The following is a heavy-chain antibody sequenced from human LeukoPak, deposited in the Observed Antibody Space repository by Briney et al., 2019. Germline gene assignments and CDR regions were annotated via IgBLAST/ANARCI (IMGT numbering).Heavy chain of an antibody. CDR1: GASISRGDYY. Sequence: SETLSLTCTVSGASISRGDYYWSWSRQPPGKGLEWIGYIYYSGTTYYNPSLKSRVTISVDTSKNQFSLKLSSVTAADTAVYYCARDILTGYPDYWGQGTLVTVSS. D-gene: IGHD3-9*01. J-gene: IGHJ4*02. CDR2: IYYSGTT. CDR3: ARDILTGYPDY. V-gene: IGHV4-30-4*01.